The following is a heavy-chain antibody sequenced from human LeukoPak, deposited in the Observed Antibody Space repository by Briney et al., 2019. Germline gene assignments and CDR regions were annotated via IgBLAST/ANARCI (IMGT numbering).Heavy chain of an antibody. CDR1: GFTFSSYG. Sequence: GKSLRLSCAASGFTFSSYGMHWVRRAPGKGLEWVAVISYDESNKYYADSVKGRFTISRDNSKNTLYLQMNSLRAEDTAVYYCAKDSTEYAFHIWGQGTMVTVSS. J-gene: IGHJ3*02. D-gene: IGHD2-21*02. V-gene: IGHV3-30*18. CDR3: AKDSTEYAFHI. CDR2: ISYDESNK.